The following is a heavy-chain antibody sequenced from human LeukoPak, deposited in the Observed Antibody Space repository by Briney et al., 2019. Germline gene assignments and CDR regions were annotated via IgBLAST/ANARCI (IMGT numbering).Heavy chain of an antibody. CDR3: ARGQSDYYDSSGYYSGLDY. Sequence: ASVKVSCKASGYIFTGHYLHWVRQAPGQGLEWMGIINPSGGSTSYAQKFQGRVTMTRDMSTSTVYMELSSLRSEDTAVYYCARGQSDYYDSSGYYSGLDYWGQGTLVTVSS. J-gene: IGHJ4*02. CDR1: GYIFTGHY. D-gene: IGHD3-22*01. V-gene: IGHV1-46*01. CDR2: INPSGGST.